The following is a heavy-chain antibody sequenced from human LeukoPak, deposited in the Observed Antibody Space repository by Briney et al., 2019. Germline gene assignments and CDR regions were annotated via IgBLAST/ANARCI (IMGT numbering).Heavy chain of an antibody. J-gene: IGHJ5*02. D-gene: IGHD3-10*01. CDR3: ARGQLGSGMDDP. CDR2: IYHSGSA. CDR1: GVSITSYY. V-gene: IGHV4-59*01. Sequence: ETRTLTCTVTGVSITSYYWSWIRQPPGKGLEWIGYIYHSGSAKYNPSLKSRATILVDTSKNQFSLKLTSVTAADTAVYYCARGQLGSGMDDPWGQGRLATVSS.